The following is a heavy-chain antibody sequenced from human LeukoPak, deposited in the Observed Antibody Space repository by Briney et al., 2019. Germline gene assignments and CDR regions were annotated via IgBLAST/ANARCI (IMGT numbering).Heavy chain of an antibody. CDR2: IYHSGST. CDR1: DHSLSSQY. CDR3: ARVGGTIFGVVNRGAFDY. D-gene: IGHD3-3*01. J-gene: IGHJ4*02. Sequence: SETLSLTCSVSDHSLSSQYWSWIRPPPGKGLEWIGHIYHSGSTKYNPSIKSRVTMSLDTSKNQFSLNLSSVTAADTAVYYCARVGGTIFGVVNRGAFDYWGQGTLVTVSS. V-gene: IGHV4-59*11.